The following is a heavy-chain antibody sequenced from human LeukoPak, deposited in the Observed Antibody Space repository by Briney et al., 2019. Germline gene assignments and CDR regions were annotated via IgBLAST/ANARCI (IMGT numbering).Heavy chain of an antibody. CDR3: ASIDFWSGPTDY. J-gene: IGHJ4*02. CDR2: IKHDGSEK. Sequence: PGGSLRLSCAASGFTFSSFWMHWVRQAPVKGLEWVANIKHDGSEKYYVDSVKGRFTISRDNAKNSLYLQMNSLRAEDTAVYYCASIDFWSGPTDYWGQGTLVTVSS. CDR1: GFTFSSFW. V-gene: IGHV3-7*01. D-gene: IGHD3-3*01.